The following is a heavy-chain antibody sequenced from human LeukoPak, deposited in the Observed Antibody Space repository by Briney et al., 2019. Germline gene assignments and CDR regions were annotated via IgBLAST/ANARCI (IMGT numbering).Heavy chain of an antibody. CDR1: GLTFDDYT. J-gene: IGHJ4*02. V-gene: IGHV3-43*01. CDR2: ISWDGGST. CDR3: AKDRRGYYDSSGATDYFDY. D-gene: IGHD3-22*01. Sequence: GGSLRLSCAASGLTFDDYTMHWVRQAPGKGLEWVSLISWDGGSTYYADSVKGRFTISRDNSKNSLYLQMNSLRTEDTALYYCAKDRRGYYDSSGATDYFDYWGQGTLVTVSS.